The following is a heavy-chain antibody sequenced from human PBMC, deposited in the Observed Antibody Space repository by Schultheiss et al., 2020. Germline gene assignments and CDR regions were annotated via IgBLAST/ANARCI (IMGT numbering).Heavy chain of an antibody. CDR2: INPNGGGT. Sequence: ASVKVSCKASGYTFTDYYIYWVRQAPGQGLEWMGRINPNGGGTHYSQRFQGRVTMTRDTSISTAYMELSRLRSDDTAVYYCAREVDGMDVWGQGTTVTVSS. J-gene: IGHJ6*02. V-gene: IGHV1-2*06. D-gene: IGHD2-15*01. CDR1: GYTFTDYY. CDR3: AREVDGMDV.